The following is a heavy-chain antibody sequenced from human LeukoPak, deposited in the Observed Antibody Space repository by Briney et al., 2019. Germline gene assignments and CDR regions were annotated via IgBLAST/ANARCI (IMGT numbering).Heavy chain of an antibody. V-gene: IGHV4-39*01. CDR2: IYYSGST. Sequence: SETLSLTCTVSGGSISSSSYYWGWIRQPPGKGLEWIGSIYYSGSTYYNPSLKSRVTISVDTSKNQFSLKLSSVTAADTAVYYCARMLRLVAGRKFDPWGQGTLVTVSS. J-gene: IGHJ5*02. CDR1: GGSISSSSYY. D-gene: IGHD5-12*01. CDR3: ARMLRLVAGRKFDP.